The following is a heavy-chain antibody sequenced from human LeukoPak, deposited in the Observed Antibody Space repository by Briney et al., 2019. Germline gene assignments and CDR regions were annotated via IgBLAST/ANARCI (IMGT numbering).Heavy chain of an antibody. J-gene: IGHJ4*02. D-gene: IGHD5-24*01. Sequence: PGGSLRLSCVASGFTFSTYWMTWVRQAPGKGLEWVSSISSSSTYTYYADSVKGRFTISRDNAKNSLYLLMNSLRAEDTAVYYCARDGGDGYNLDSWGQGTLVTVSS. V-gene: IGHV3-21*01. CDR1: GFTFSTYW. CDR2: ISSSSTYT. CDR3: ARDGGDGYNLDS.